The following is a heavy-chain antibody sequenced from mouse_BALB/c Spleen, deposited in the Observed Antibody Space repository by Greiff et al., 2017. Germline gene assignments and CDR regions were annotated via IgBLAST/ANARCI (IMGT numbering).Heavy chain of an antibody. D-gene: IGHD1-1*01. CDR2: ISSGSSTI. Sequence: EVQVVESGGGLVQPGGSRKLSCAASGFTFSSFGMHWVRQAPEKGLEWVAYISSGSSTIYYADTVKGRFTISRDNPKNTLFLQMTSLRSEDTAMYYCARCPYGSSWYFDVWGAGTTVTVSS. J-gene: IGHJ1*01. CDR3: ARCPYGSSWYFDV. V-gene: IGHV5-17*02. CDR1: GFTFSSFG.